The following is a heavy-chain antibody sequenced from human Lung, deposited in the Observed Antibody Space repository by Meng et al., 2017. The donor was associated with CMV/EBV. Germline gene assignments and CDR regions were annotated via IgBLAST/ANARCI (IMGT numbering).Heavy chain of an antibody. V-gene: IGHV4-61*01. J-gene: IGHJ4*02. CDR1: VGSVSSVSYY. Sequence: SVGSVSSVSYYWSWIRQPPGKTLEWIGYIYYSGSTNYNSSLKGRVIISADTSKNQFSLKLSSVTAADTAVYYCARGGGTTVAPTLDYWGQGTLVTVSS. CDR2: IYYSGST. D-gene: IGHD4-23*01. CDR3: ARGGGTTVAPTLDY.